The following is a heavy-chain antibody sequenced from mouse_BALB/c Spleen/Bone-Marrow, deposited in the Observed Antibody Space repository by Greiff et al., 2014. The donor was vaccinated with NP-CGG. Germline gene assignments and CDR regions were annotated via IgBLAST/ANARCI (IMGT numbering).Heavy chain of an antibody. CDR1: GYTFTGYT. CDR2: INHSSGYT. J-gene: IGHJ4*01. Sequence: QVQLQQSGAELAKPGASVKMSCEASGYTFTGYTMYWVKQSPGQSLEWIGYINHSSGYTNYNQKSKDKPTLTADKSSSTAYMQMSSLTHQDSAVYYYARDVNCYDYDKDYCSMDYWGQGTSVTVSS. D-gene: IGHD2-4*01. V-gene: IGHV1-4*01. CDR3: ARDVNCYDYDKDYCSMDY.